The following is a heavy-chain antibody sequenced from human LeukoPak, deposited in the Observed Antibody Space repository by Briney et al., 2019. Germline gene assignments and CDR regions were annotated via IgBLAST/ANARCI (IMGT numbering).Heavy chain of an antibody. CDR1: GYTFTSYG. J-gene: IGHJ5*02. CDR2: ISAYNGNT. V-gene: IGHV1-18*01. D-gene: IGHD3-22*01. CDR3: AREESHYYDSSGYAHRLARWFDP. Sequence: GASVKVSCKASGYTFTSYGISWVRQAPGQGLEWMGWISAYNGNTNYAQKLQGRVTMTTDTSTSTAYMELRSLRSDDTAVYYCAREESHYYDSSGYAHRLARWFDPWGQGTLVTVSS.